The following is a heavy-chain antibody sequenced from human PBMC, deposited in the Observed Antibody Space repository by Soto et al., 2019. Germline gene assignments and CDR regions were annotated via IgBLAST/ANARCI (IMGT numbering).Heavy chain of an antibody. J-gene: IGHJ6*02. CDR1: GFTVSSQY. V-gene: IGHV3-53*02. Sequence: DVQLVETGGELIQPGGSLRLSCAASGFTVSSQYMSWVRQAPGKGLEWISVIWSAGLIYYADSVRGRFTISRDISKNILYLEMTSLRADDTAVYYCAREAPMDVWGHGTTVTVSS. CDR2: IWSAGLI. CDR3: AREAPMDV.